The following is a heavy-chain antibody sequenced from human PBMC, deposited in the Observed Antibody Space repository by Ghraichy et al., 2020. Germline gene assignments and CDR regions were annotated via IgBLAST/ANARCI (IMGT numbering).Heavy chain of an antibody. Sequence: GGSLRLSCAASGFTFSSYAMHWVRQAPGKGLEWVAVISYDGSNKYYADSVKGRFTISRDNSKNTLYLQMNSLRAEDTAVYYCARDSKWLRSAAFDIWGQGTMVTVSS. CDR3: ARDSKWLRSAAFDI. D-gene: IGHD5-12*01. V-gene: IGHV3-30-3*01. J-gene: IGHJ3*02. CDR1: GFTFSSYA. CDR2: ISYDGSNK.